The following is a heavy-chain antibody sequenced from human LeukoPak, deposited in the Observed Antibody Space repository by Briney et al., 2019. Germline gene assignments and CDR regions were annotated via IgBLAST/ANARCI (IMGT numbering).Heavy chain of an antibody. CDR2: ADYDGSDT. D-gene: IGHD4-17*01. V-gene: IGHV3-74*01. Sequence: GGSLRLSCAASGFTFSRYWMHWVRQAPGKGLVWVSRADYDGSDTSYADSVRGRFTISRDNAKNSLFLQMSSLRAEDTAVYYCARVPYYGDYVLGAFDIWGQGTMVTVSS. CDR3: ARVPYYGDYVLGAFDI. CDR1: GFTFSRYW. J-gene: IGHJ3*02.